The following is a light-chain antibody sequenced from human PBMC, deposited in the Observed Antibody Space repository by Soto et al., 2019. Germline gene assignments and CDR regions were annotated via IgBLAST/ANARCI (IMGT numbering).Light chain of an antibody. V-gene: IGLV1-40*01. J-gene: IGLJ2*01. CDR3: QSYDISLRGVL. CDR2: RNR. CDR1: SSNIGAGYD. Sequence: QSVLTQPPSVSGAPGQRVTISCTGSSSNIGAGYDVHWYQHLPGTAPKVLIYRNRHRPSGVPDRFSGSKSGTSASLAITGLQADDEADYYCQSYDISLRGVLFGGGTKLTVL.